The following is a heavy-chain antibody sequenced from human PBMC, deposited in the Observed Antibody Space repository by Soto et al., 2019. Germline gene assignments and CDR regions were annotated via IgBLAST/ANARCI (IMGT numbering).Heavy chain of an antibody. CDR1: GGTFSSYA. D-gene: IGHD6-13*01. CDR3: ARGDTAEKYWYFDL. V-gene: IGHV1-69*13. Sequence: SVKVSCKASGGTFSSYAISWVRQAPGQGLEWMGGIIPIFGTANYAQKFQGRVTITADESTSTAYMELSSLRSEDTAVYYCARGDTAEKYWYFDLWGRGTLVTVSS. CDR2: IIPIFGTA. J-gene: IGHJ2*01.